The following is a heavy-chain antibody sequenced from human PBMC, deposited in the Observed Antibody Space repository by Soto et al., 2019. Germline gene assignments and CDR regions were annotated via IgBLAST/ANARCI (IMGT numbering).Heavy chain of an antibody. Sequence: QVQLVQSGAEVKKPGASVKVSCKASGYTFISSAMHWVRQAPGHSLEWMGWINAGNGDTRYSQTFQGRVSFTWDTSASTAYMELSSLTSEDTAIFYCAAGGGGSRYWGQGTLVTVSS. D-gene: IGHD2-15*01. CDR1: GYTFISSA. J-gene: IGHJ4*02. CDR2: INAGNGDT. V-gene: IGHV1-3*01. CDR3: AAGGGGSRY.